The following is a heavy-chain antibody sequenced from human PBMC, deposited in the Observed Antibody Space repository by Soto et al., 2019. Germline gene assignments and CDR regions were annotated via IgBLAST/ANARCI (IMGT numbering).Heavy chain of an antibody. D-gene: IGHD6-19*01. CDR3: AHRLYSSDWPWDSGVFGY. Sequence: QITLKESGPTLVKPTQTLTLTCTFSGFSLSTGGVGVGWIRQPPGKALECLALIYWDDDKRYSPSLKSRLTSTKDTSKTQVVLPLANMDPVDTATYYCAHRLYSSDWPWDSGVFGYWGQGTLVTVSS. V-gene: IGHV2-5*02. CDR2: IYWDDDK. J-gene: IGHJ4*02. CDR1: GFSLSTGGVG.